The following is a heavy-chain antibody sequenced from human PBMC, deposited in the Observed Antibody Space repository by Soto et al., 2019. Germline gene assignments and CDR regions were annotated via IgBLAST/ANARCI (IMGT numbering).Heavy chain of an antibody. V-gene: IGHV4-59*08. Sequence: PSETLSLTCTVSGGSISSYYWSWIRQPPGKGLEWIGYIYYSGSTNYNPSLKSRVTISVDTSKNQFSLNLSSVTAADTAVYYCARHRRDCSGGSCYSENSGYNYYFDYWGQGTLVTVSS. CDR2: IYYSGST. J-gene: IGHJ4*02. CDR1: GGSISSYY. D-gene: IGHD2-15*01. CDR3: ARHRRDCSGGSCYSENSGYNYYFDY.